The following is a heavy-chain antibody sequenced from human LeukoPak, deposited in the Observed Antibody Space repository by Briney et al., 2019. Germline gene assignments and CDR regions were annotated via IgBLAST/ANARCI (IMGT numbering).Heavy chain of an antibody. CDR1: GFTFSSYS. D-gene: IGHD2-2*01. V-gene: IGHV3-21*01. Sequence: PGGSLRLSCAASGFTFSSYSMNWVRQAPGKGLEWVSSISSSSSYIYYADSVKGRFTISRDNAKNSLYLQMNSLRAEDTAVYYCARAKVCSTSCPLFDYWGQGTLVTVSS. CDR3: ARAKVCSTSCPLFDY. J-gene: IGHJ4*02. CDR2: ISSSSSYI.